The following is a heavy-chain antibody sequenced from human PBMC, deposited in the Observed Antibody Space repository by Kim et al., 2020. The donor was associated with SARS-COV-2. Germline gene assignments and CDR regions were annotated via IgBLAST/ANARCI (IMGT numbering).Heavy chain of an antibody. D-gene: IGHD3-9*01. CDR2: ISYDGSNK. Sequence: GGSLRLSCAASGFTFSSYGMHWVRQAPGKGLEWVAVISYDGSNKYYADSVKGRFTISRDNSKNTLYLQMNSLRAEDTAVYYCAKEAPPVRYFDWLMSSYGFDVCGQGTTVTVSS. J-gene: IGHJ6*02. CDR3: AKEAPPVRYFDWLMSSYGFDV. V-gene: IGHV3-30*18. CDR1: GFTFSSYG.